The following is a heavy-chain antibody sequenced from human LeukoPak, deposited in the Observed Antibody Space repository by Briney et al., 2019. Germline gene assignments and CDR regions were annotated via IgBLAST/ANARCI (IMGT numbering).Heavy chain of an antibody. D-gene: IGHD2-2*01. CDR1: GGTFSSYA. J-gene: IGHJ4*02. Sequence: ASVKVSCKASGGTFSSYAISWVRQAPGQGLEWMGRIISILGIANYAQKFQGRVTITADKSTSTAYMELSSLRSEDTAVYYCARVGRYCSSTSCLDYWGQGTLVTVSS. V-gene: IGHV1-69*04. CDR2: IISILGIA. CDR3: ARVGRYCSSTSCLDY.